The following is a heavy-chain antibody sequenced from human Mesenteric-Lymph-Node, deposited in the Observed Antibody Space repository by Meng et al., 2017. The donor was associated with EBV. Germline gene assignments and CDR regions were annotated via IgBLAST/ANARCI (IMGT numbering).Heavy chain of an antibody. CDR1: GGSISRSSYY. J-gene: IGHJ4*02. D-gene: IGHD1-26*01. CDR3: ARWAIVTYYFDS. CDR2: IDYSGNT. Sequence: QLRRHESGAGLVKPSETQYLPGSVSGGSISRSSYYWGWIRQPPGKGLEWIGSIDYSGNTYYNPSLKSRVTRSVDTSKNQFSLKLSAVTAADTAIYYCARWAIVTYYFDSWGQGTLVTVSS. V-gene: IGHV4-39*07.